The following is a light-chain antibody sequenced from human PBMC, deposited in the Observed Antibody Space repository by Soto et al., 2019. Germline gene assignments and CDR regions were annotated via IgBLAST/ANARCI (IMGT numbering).Light chain of an antibody. J-gene: IGLJ3*02. CDR3: SSHTSSDSWV. Sequence: QSALTQPASVSGSPGQSIAISCTGTSSDVGGYDYVSWYQQHPGRAPKLIIYDVTNRPSGVSNRFSGSKSGNTASLTISGLQTEDEADYFCSSHTSSDSWVFGGGTKVTVL. CDR1: SSDVGGYDY. CDR2: DVT. V-gene: IGLV2-14*03.